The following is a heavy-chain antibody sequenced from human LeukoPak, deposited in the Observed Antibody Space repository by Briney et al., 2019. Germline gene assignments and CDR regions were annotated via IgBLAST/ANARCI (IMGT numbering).Heavy chain of an antibody. CDR2: IKSKTDGATT. CDR1: GFTFSNAW. CDR3: TTWPHDDIMS. J-gene: IGHJ5*02. D-gene: IGHD5/OR15-5a*01. Sequence: GGSLRLSCAASGFTFSNAWMTWVRQAPGKGLEWVSLIKSKTDGATTDYAAPVKGRITISRDDSKNTLFLQMNSLKTEDTAVYYCTTWPHDDIMSWGQGTLVTVSS. V-gene: IGHV3-15*01.